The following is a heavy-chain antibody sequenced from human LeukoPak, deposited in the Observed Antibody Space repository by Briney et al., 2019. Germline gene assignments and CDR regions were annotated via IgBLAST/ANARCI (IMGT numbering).Heavy chain of an antibody. J-gene: IGHJ4*02. CDR2: INHSGST. CDR3: ARDLGGIYFDY. Sequence: SETLSLTCAVYGGSLSGYYWSWIRQPPGKGLEWIGEINHSGSTNYNPSLKSRVTISVDTSKNQLSLKVSSVTAADTAVYYCARDLGGIYFDYWGQGTLVTVSS. D-gene: IGHD1-26*01. CDR1: GGSLSGYY. V-gene: IGHV4-34*01.